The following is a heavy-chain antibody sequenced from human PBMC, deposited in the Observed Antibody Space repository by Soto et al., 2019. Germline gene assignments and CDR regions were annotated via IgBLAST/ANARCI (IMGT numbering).Heavy chain of an antibody. Sequence: PSETLSLTCAVYGGSFSGYYWSCIRQPPGKGLEWIGEINHSGSTNYNPSLKSRVTISVDTSKNQFSLKLSSVTAADTAVYYCARGLLVFGVVTLPNWFDPWGQGTLVTVSP. CDR3: ARGLLVFGVVTLPNWFDP. CDR1: GGSFSGYY. D-gene: IGHD3-3*01. J-gene: IGHJ5*02. CDR2: INHSGST. V-gene: IGHV4-34*01.